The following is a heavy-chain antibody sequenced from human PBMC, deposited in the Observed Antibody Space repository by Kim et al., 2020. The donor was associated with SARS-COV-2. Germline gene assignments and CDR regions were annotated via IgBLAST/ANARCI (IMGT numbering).Heavy chain of an antibody. CDR3: ARTPRTVPEFRYYGMDV. CDR1: GYSFTSYW. CDR2: IDPSDSYT. Sequence: GESLKISCKGSGYSFTSYWISWVRQMPGKGLEWMGRIDPSDSYTNYSPSFQGHVTISADKSISTAYLQWSSLKASDNAMYYCARTPRTVPEFRYYGMDVWGQGTTVTVSS. J-gene: IGHJ6*02. V-gene: IGHV5-10-1*01. D-gene: IGHD2-2*01.